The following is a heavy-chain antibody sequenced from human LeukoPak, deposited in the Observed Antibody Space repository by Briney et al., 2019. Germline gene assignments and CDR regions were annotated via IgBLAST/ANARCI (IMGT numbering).Heavy chain of an antibody. Sequence: SETLSLTCTVSGASISNSNSYWAWIRQPPGKELEWIGSVDYTGNTYNDPSLKSRLSISVDTSKNQFSLSLRSVTAADTALYYCAREQRLSSYYFDSWGQGTLVTVSS. CDR3: AREQRLSSYYFDS. CDR1: GASISNSNSY. J-gene: IGHJ4*02. V-gene: IGHV4-39*07. CDR2: VDYTGNT. D-gene: IGHD5-18*01.